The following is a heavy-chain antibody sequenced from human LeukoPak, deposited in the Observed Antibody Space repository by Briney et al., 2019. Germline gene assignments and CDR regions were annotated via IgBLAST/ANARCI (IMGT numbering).Heavy chain of an antibody. CDR3: ARQGTSSYYFDY. J-gene: IGHJ4*02. V-gene: IGHV3-7*01. D-gene: IGHD1-1*01. Sequence: GGSLRLSCEVSGFTFSSYWMSWVRQAPGKGLEWVANIKQDGSAKYFVDSVKGRFTISRENAKNSLYLQMNSLRAEDTAVYYCARQGTSSYYFDYWGQGTLVTVSS. CDR1: GFTFSSYW. CDR2: IKQDGSAK.